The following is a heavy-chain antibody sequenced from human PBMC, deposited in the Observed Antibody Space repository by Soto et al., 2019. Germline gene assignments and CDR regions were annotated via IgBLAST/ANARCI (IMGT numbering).Heavy chain of an antibody. D-gene: IGHD3-3*02. CDR3: ARALIGFLDWLPDNYYYGMDV. CDR1: AHSFTGHY. Sequence: GASVKVSCKVSAHSFTGHYMHWVRQAPGQGLEWMGWINPNSGDTNYARKFQGRVTMTRDTSIKTVYMELSSLRSDDTAVYYCARALIGFLDWLPDNYYYGMDVWGQGTTVTVSS. CDR2: INPNSGDT. J-gene: IGHJ6*02. V-gene: IGHV1-2*02.